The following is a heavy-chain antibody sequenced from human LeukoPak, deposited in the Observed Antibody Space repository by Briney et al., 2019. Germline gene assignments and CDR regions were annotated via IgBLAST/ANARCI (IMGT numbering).Heavy chain of an antibody. V-gene: IGHV3-74*01. Sequence: GGSLRLSCAASGFTFSRYWMHWVRQAPGEGLLWVSRINSDGSSTYYADSVKGRFTTSRDNAKNALHLKMNSLTAEDTAVYYCVLDLFSSFAFDIWGQGTMVTVSS. CDR2: INSDGSST. J-gene: IGHJ3*02. D-gene: IGHD3/OR15-3a*01. CDR3: VLDLFSSFAFDI. CDR1: GFTFSRYW.